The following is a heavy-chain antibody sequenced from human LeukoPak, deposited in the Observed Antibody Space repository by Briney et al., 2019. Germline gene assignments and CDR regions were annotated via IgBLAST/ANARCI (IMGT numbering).Heavy chain of an antibody. CDR1: GYSFTSYW. CDR3: ARPGGILYSSGWYYDY. J-gene: IGHJ4*02. V-gene: IGHV5-51*01. Sequence: GESLKISCKGSGYSFTSYWIGWVRHMPGKGLEWMGIIYPGDSDTGYSPSFQGQVTISADKSISTAYLQWSSLKASDTAMYYCARPGGILYSSGWYYDYWGQGTLVTVSS. D-gene: IGHD6-19*01. CDR2: IYPGDSDT.